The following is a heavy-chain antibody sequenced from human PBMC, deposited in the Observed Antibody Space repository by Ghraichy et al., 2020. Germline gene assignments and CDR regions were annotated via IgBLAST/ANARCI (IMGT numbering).Heavy chain of an antibody. CDR2: INHSGST. V-gene: IGHV4-34*01. Sequence: SETLSLTCAVYGGSFSGYYWSWIRQPPGKGLEWIGEINHSGSTNYNPSLKSRVTISVDTSKNQFSLKLSSVTAADTAVYYCARGGLLVYWGQGTLVTVSS. D-gene: IGHD2-15*01. CDR1: GGSFSGYY. J-gene: IGHJ4*02. CDR3: ARGGLLVY.